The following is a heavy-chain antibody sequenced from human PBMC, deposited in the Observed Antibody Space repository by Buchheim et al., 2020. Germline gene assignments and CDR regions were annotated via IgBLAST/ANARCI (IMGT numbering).Heavy chain of an antibody. CDR1: GGSISSYY. D-gene: IGHD1-26*01. Sequence: QVQLQESGPGLVKPSETLSLTCTVSGGSISSYYWSWIRQPPGKGLEWIGYIYYSGSTNYNPSLKSRVTISVDTSKNQFSLKLSSVTAADTAVYYCARTKGGSYSHGNPPYFDYWGQGTL. V-gene: IGHV4-59*08. J-gene: IGHJ4*02. CDR2: IYYSGST. CDR3: ARTKGGSYSHGNPPYFDY.